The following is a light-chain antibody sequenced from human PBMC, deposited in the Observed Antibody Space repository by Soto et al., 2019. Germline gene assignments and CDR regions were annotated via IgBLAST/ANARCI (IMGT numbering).Light chain of an antibody. CDR3: CSYAGSYTGV. CDR2: DVS. V-gene: IGLV2-11*01. CDR1: NSDVGGYNY. J-gene: IGLJ1*01. Sequence: QSVLTQPRSVSGSPGQSVTISCTGTNSDVGGYNYVSWYQQHPGKAPKLMIYDVSKRPSGVPVRFSGSKSGNTASLTISGLQAEDEADYYCCSYAGSYTGVFGTGTKLTVL.